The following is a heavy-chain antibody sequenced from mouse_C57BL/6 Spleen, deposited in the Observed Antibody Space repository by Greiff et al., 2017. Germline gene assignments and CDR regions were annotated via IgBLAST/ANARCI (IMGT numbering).Heavy chain of an antibody. J-gene: IGHJ4*01. CDR1: GFSLTSYG. CDR2: IWSGGST. CDR3: ARALLTGPYYYAMDY. V-gene: IGHV2-2*01. D-gene: IGHD4-1*01. Sequence: QVQLKESGPGLVQPSQSLSITCTVSGFSLTSYGVHWVRQSPGKGLEWLGVIWSGGSTDYNAAFISRLSISKDNSKSQVFFKMNSLQADDTAIYYCARALLTGPYYYAMDYWGQGTSVTVSS.